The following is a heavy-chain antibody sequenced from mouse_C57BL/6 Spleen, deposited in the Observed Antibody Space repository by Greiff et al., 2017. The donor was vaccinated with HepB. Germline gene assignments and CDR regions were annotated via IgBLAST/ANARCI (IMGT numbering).Heavy chain of an antibody. V-gene: IGHV1-80*01. J-gene: IGHJ3*01. CDR2: IYPGDGDT. D-gene: IGHD1-1*01. CDR1: GYAFSSYW. CDR3: ARDGSTGFFFAY. Sequence: QVQLQQSGAELVKPGASVKISCKASGYAFSSYWMNWVKQRPGKGLEWIGQIYPGDGDTNYNGKFKGKATLTADKSSSTAYMQLSSLTSEDSAVYFCARDGSTGFFFAYWGQGTLVTVSA.